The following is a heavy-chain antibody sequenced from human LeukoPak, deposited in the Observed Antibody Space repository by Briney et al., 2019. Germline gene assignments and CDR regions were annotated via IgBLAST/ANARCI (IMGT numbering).Heavy chain of an antibody. CDR2: ISGSGGST. J-gene: IGHJ6*03. CDR3: ASAIFVAARRNYYYYYMDV. D-gene: IGHD6-6*01. CDR1: GFTFSSYA. V-gene: IGHV3-23*01. Sequence: GGSLRLSCAASGFTFSSYAMSWVRQAPGKGLEWVSAISGSGGSTYYADSVKGRFTISRDNSKNTLYLQMNSLRAEDTAVYYCASAIFVAARRNYYYYYMDVWGKGTTVTVSS.